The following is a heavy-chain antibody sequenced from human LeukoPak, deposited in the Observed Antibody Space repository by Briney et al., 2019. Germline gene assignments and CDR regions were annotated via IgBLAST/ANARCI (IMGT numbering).Heavy chain of an antibody. V-gene: IGHV3-23*01. CDR2: ISGSGGST. CDR3: ARGGTHGCSSGGVDAFDI. CDR1: GFTFSTYW. J-gene: IGHJ3*02. D-gene: IGHD6-19*01. Sequence: GGSLRLSCAASGFTFSTYWMSWVRQAPGKGLEWVSAISGSGGSTYYADSVKGRFTISRDNSKNTLYLQMNSLRAEDTAVYYCARGGTHGCSSGGVDAFDIWGQGTMVTVSS.